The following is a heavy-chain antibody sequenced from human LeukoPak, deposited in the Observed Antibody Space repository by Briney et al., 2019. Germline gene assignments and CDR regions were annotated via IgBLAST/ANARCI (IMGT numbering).Heavy chain of an antibody. CDR3: ARSLTTVTYLGY. D-gene: IGHD4-17*01. CDR2: IYSGGST. J-gene: IGHJ4*02. Sequence: GGSLRLSCAASGFTVSSNYMSWVRQAPGKGLEWVSVIYSGGSTYYADSVKGRFTISRDNSKNTLYLQMNSLRAEDTAVYYCARSLTTVTYLGYWGQGILVTVSS. CDR1: GFTVSSNY. V-gene: IGHV3-53*01.